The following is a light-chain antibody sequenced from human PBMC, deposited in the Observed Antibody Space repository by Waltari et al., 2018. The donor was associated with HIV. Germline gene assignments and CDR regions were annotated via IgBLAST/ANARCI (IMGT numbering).Light chain of an antibody. CDR2: YDD. Sequence: QSVLTQPPSVSEAPRQRVTIPCSGSRSTIANHALNCYQQVPGKAPKLLIYYDDLLSSGVSDRFSGSKSGTSASLAIRGLQSEDEAEYYCAAWDDYLNGYVFGSGTKVTVL. CDR3: AAWDDYLNGYV. J-gene: IGLJ1*01. CDR1: RSTIANHA. V-gene: IGLV1-36*01.